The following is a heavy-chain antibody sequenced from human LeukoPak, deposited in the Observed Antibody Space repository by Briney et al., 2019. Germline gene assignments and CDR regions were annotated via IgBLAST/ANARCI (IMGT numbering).Heavy chain of an antibody. D-gene: IGHD3-22*01. CDR3: AGLTYYYDSSGYHLDY. CDR1: GGSISSSSYY. J-gene: IGHJ4*02. V-gene: IGHV4-39*01. CDR2: IYYSGNT. Sequence: SETLSLTCTVSGGSISSSSYYWGWIRQPPGKGLEWIGSIYYSGNTYYNPSLKSRVTISVDTSKNQFSLKLSSVTAADTAVYYCAGLTYYYDSSGYHLDYWGQGTLVTVSS.